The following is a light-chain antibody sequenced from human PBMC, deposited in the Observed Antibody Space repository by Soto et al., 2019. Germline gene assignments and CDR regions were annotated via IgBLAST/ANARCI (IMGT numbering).Light chain of an antibody. CDR1: QGISND. CDR3: LQDYNSPPT. V-gene: IGKV1-6*01. CDR2: AAS. J-gene: IGKJ1*01. Sequence: AIQMTQSPSSLSASVGDRVTITCRASQGISNDLGWYQQKPGKAPKLLIYAASSLRSGVPSRFSGSGSGTDFTLTISSLQPEDFATYYCLQDYNSPPTFGQGTKVEIK.